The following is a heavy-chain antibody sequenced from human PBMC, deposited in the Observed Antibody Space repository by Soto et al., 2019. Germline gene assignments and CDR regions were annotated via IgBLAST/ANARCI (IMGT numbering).Heavy chain of an antibody. D-gene: IGHD6-25*01. V-gene: IGHV3-23*01. CDR2: VTGSTGTT. CDR1: GFTFSSYG. J-gene: IGHJ4*02. CDR3: AKWSGFSDL. Sequence: EVQLLESGGGLVQPGGSLRLSCAASGFTFSSYGITWVRQAPGKGLEWVSGVTGSTGTTHYADSVKGRFTISRDNSKNTVYLQMNSLRAEDTAVYYCAKWSGFSDLWGQGTLVTVSS.